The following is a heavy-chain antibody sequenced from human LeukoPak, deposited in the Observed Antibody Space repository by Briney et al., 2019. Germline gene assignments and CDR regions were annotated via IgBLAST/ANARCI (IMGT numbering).Heavy chain of an antibody. Sequence: GGSLRLSCAASGFTFSSYAMSWVRQAPGKGLEWVSAISGSGGSTYYADSVKGRVTISRDNSKNTLYLQMNSRRAEDTAVYYCAKLVVGATYAFDIWGQGTMVTVSS. CDR1: GFTFSSYA. CDR3: AKLVVGATYAFDI. CDR2: ISGSGGST. J-gene: IGHJ3*02. D-gene: IGHD1-26*01. V-gene: IGHV3-23*01.